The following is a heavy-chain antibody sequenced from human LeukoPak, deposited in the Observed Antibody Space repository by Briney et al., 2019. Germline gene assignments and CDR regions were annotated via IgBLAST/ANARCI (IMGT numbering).Heavy chain of an antibody. Sequence: ASVKVSCKASGYTFTAYYIHWVRQAPGQGLEWMGWINPNNGGANYVQKFQGRVTMTRDTSISTAYMEPSRLRSDDTAVYYCARGSYYNENWFDPWGQGTLVTVSS. CDR1: GYTFTAYY. CDR3: ARGSYYNENWFDP. CDR2: INPNNGGA. D-gene: IGHD3-10*01. V-gene: IGHV1-2*02. J-gene: IGHJ5*02.